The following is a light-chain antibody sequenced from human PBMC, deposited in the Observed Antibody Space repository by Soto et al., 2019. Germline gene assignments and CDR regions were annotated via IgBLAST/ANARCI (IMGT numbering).Light chain of an antibody. J-gene: IGLJ3*02. CDR2: RNN. Sequence: QSVLTQPPSASGPPGQRVTISCSGGSSNIGSNTVHWYQQLPGTAPKLLIQRNNERPSGVPDRFSGSKSGTSVSLAISGLRSDDEATYYCASWDDTLDAQVFGGGTKLTVL. V-gene: IGLV1-44*01. CDR3: ASWDDTLDAQV. CDR1: SSNIGSNT.